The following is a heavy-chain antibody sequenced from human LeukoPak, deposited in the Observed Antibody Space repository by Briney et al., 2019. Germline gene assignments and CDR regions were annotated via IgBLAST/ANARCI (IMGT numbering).Heavy chain of an antibody. D-gene: IGHD1-26*01. J-gene: IGHJ4*02. CDR1: GFTFSSYG. Sequence: GGSLRLSCAASGFTFSSYGMHWVRQAPGKGLEWVAVISYDGSNKYYADSVKGRFTISRDNTKNTLYLQMNSLRAEDTAVYYCAKSATRSGSSNFDYWGQGTLVTVSS. V-gene: IGHV3-30*18. CDR3: AKSATRSGSSNFDY. CDR2: ISYDGSNK.